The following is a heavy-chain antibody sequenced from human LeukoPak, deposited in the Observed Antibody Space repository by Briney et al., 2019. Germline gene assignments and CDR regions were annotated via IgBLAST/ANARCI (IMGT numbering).Heavy chain of an antibody. J-gene: IGHJ5*02. CDR3: ARWGGYSYGAANWFDP. V-gene: IGHV1-18*04. Sequence: ASVKVSCKASGYTFTSYGISWVRQAPGQGLEWMGWISAYNGNTNYVQKLQGRATMTTDTSTSTAYMELRSLRSDDTAVYYCARWGGYSYGAANWFDPWGQGTLVTVSS. D-gene: IGHD5-18*01. CDR1: GYTFTSYG. CDR2: ISAYNGNT.